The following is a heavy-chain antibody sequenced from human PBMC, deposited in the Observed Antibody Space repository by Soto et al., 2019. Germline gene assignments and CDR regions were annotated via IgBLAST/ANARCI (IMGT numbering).Heavy chain of an antibody. CDR2: INPSGGST. CDR1: GYTFTSYY. D-gene: IGHD1-7*01. Sequence: ASVKVSCKASGYTFTSYYMHWVRQAPGQGLEWMGIINPSGGSTSYAQKFQGRVTMTRDTSTSTVYMELSSLRSEDTAVYYCATAAGERTTYDYCGQGTMVTVST. V-gene: IGHV1-46*01. CDR3: ATAAGERTTYDY. J-gene: IGHJ4*02.